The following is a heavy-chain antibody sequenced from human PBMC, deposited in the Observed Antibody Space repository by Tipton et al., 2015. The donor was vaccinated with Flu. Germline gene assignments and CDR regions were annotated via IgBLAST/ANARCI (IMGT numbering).Heavy chain of an antibody. V-gene: IGHV3-23*01. CDR3: AKVIPEIVSGLDY. CDR1: GFAFSTYA. CDR2: ISALGGST. Sequence: SLRLSCAASGFAFSTYAMSWVRQAPGKGLEWVSAISALGGSTYYADSVKGRFTISRDNSKNTLYLHMDSLRAEDTAIYYCAKVIPEIVSGLDYWGQGTLVTVSS. J-gene: IGHJ4*02. D-gene: IGHD5/OR15-5a*01.